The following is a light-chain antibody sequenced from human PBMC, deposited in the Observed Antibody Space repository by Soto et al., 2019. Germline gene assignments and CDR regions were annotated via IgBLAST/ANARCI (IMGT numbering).Light chain of an antibody. CDR3: SSYAGSLYV. CDR1: SIDVGGYNY. Sequence: QSVLTQAPSAYGSPGQSVNISCTGNSIDVGGYNYVSWYQQHPGKAPKLMIYEVSKRPSGVPDRFSGSKSGNTASLTVSGLQAEDEADYYCSSYAGSLYVFGTGTKVTVL. CDR2: EVS. J-gene: IGLJ1*01. V-gene: IGLV2-8*01.